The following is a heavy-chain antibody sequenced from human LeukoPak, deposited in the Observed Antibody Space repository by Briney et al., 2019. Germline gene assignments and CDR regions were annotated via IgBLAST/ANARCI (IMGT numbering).Heavy chain of an antibody. D-gene: IGHD5-18*01. J-gene: IGHJ4*02. CDR3: AKDSYSYGLDGGFDY. V-gene: IGHV3-23*01. CDR1: GFTFSSYS. CDR2: ISGSGGST. Sequence: GGSLRLSCAASGFTFSSYSMNWVRQAPGKGLEWVSAISGSGGSTYYADSVKGRFTISRDNSKNTLYLQMNSLRAEDTAVYYCAKDSYSYGLDGGFDYWGQGTLVTVSS.